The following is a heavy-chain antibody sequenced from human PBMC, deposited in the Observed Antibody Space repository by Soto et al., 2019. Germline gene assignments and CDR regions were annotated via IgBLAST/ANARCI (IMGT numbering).Heavy chain of an antibody. J-gene: IGHJ5*02. CDR1: GYSFTSYW. CDR3: ARLAGYSYGPNWFDP. D-gene: IGHD5-18*01. CDR2: IYPGDSDT. Sequence: GESLKISCKGSGYSFTSYWIGWVCQMPGKGLEWMGIIYPGDSDTRYSPSFQGQVTISADKSISTAYLQWSSLKASDTAMYYCARLAGYSYGPNWFDPWGQGTLVTVSS. V-gene: IGHV5-51*01.